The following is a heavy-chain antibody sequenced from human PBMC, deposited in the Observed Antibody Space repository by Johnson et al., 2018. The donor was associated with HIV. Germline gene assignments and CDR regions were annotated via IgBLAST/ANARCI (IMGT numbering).Heavy chain of an antibody. CDR2: ISSSGNTI. CDR3: ARDKGRGAVDI. Sequence: QVQLVESGGGLVKPGGSLRLSCAASGITFSDYYMSWIRQAPGKGLEWVSYISSSGNTIYYADSVKGRVTISRDNAKKSRYLQMNSLRAEDTAVYYCARDKGRGAVDIWGQGTMVAVSS. CDR1: GITFSDYY. J-gene: IGHJ3*02. V-gene: IGHV3-11*04. D-gene: IGHD3-10*01.